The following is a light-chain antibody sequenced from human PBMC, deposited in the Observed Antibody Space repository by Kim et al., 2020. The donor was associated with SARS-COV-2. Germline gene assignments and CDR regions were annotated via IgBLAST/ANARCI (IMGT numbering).Light chain of an antibody. CDR1: SLRVYY. CDR2: DKN. Sequence: SSELTQDPAVSVALGQTVTITCQGDSLRVYYASWYQQKPGQAPLLVFYDKNSRPSGIPDRFSGSSSGNTASLTITGAQAEDEADYYCNSRDSSGYHVVLGGGTQLTVL. CDR3: NSRDSSGYHVV. V-gene: IGLV3-19*01. J-gene: IGLJ2*01.